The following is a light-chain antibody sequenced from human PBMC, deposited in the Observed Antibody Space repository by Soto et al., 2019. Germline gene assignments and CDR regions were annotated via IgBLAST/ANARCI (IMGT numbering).Light chain of an antibody. V-gene: IGKV1-9*01. J-gene: IGKJ2*01. CDR1: QGVGSY. CDR3: QQVKSYPYT. Sequence: DIQLTQSPSFLSASVGDRVTITCRASQGVGSYLAWYQQRPGKAPKLLVYAASVLQNGVPLRFSGSGSGTEFSLTISSLQPEDFATYYCQQVKSYPYTFGQGTKLEI. CDR2: AAS.